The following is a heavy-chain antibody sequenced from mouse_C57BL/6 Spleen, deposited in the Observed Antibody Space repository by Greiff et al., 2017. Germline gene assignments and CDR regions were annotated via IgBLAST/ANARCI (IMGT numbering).Heavy chain of an antibody. CDR3: ARELYYGNSYFDY. CDR2: IYPGDGDT. V-gene: IGHV1-82*01. J-gene: IGHJ2*01. D-gene: IGHD2-1*01. CDR1: GYAFSSSW. Sequence: VQGVESGPELVKPGASVKISCKASGYAFSSSWMNWVKQRPGKGLEWIGRIYPGDGDTNYNGKFKGKATLTADKSSSTAYMQLSSLTSEDSAVYFCARELYYGNSYFDYWGQGTTLTVSS.